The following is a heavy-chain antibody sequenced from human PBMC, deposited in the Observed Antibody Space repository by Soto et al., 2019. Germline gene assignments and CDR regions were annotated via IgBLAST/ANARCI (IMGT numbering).Heavy chain of an antibody. CDR3: ARRGEYCTNGVCYTLFDY. D-gene: IGHD2-8*01. J-gene: IGHJ4*02. CDR1: GGSISSSSYY. CDR2: IYYSGST. V-gene: IGHV4-39*01. Sequence: PSETLSLTCTVSGGSISSSSYYWGWIRQPPGKGLEWIGSIYYSGSTYYNPSLKSRVTISVDTSKNQFSLKLSSVTAADTAVYYCARRGEYCTNGVCYTLFDYWGQGTLVTVSS.